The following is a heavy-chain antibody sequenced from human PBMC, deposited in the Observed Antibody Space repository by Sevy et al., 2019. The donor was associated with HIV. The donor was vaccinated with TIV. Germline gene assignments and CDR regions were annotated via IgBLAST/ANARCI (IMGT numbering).Heavy chain of an antibody. Sequence: GGSLRLSCAASGFTSSSYWMSWVRQAPGKGLEWVANIKQDGSEKYYVDSVKGRFTISRDNAKNSLYLQMNSLRAEDTAVYYCARDYGFDYWGQGTLVTVSS. CDR3: ARDYGFDY. CDR1: GFTSSSYW. CDR2: IKQDGSEK. J-gene: IGHJ4*02. V-gene: IGHV3-7*01. D-gene: IGHD3-10*01.